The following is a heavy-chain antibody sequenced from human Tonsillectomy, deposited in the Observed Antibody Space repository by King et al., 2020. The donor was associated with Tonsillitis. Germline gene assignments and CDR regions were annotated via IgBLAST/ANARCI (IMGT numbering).Heavy chain of an antibody. V-gene: IGHV3-21*01. J-gene: IGHJ4*02. D-gene: IGHD5/OR15-5a*01. Sequence: VQLVESGGGLVKPGGSLRLSCAASGFTFRSYFMNWVLQAPGKGLAWVSSISSSSSYIYYADPGKGRFTIYRDNAKKSLYLQMNSLRAEDTAVYYCARDAGVYYFDYWGQGTLVTVSS. CDR1: GFTFRSYF. CDR3: ARDAGVYYFDY. CDR2: ISSSSSYI.